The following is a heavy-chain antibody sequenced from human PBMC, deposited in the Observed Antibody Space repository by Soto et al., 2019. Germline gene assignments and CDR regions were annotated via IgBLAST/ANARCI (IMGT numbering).Heavy chain of an antibody. D-gene: IGHD5-12*01. Sequence: SVKVSCKASGGTFSSYTISWVRQAPGQGLEWMGRIIPILGIANYAQKFQGRVTITADKSTSTAYMELSSLRSEDTAVYYCARDSPVATDPFDYWGQGTLVTVSS. CDR2: IIPILGIA. J-gene: IGHJ4*02. CDR3: ARDSPVATDPFDY. V-gene: IGHV1-69*04. CDR1: GGTFSSYT.